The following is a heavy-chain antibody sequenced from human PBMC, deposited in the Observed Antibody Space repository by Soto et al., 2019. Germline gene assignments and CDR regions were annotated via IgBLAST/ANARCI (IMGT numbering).Heavy chain of an antibody. CDR1: GDSISSVDYF. J-gene: IGHJ5*01. CDR2: IYKSATT. Sequence: SETLSITCSVSGDSISSVDYFWAWIRQPPGQALEYIGYIYKSATTYYNPSFESRVAISLDTSKSQFSLNVTSVTAADTAVYFCARGRYCLTGRCFPNWFDSWGQGTLVTVSS. V-gene: IGHV4-30-4*01. CDR3: ARGRYCLTGRCFPNWFDS. D-gene: IGHD2-15*01.